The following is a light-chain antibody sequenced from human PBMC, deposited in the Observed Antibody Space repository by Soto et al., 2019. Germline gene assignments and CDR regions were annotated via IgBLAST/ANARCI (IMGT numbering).Light chain of an antibody. J-gene: IGKJ1*01. CDR1: HSVSSSY. Sequence: EIVLTQSPGTLSLSPGERATLSCRASHSVSSSYLAWYQQKPGQAPRLLIYGASTRATGIPDRFSGSGSGTDFTLTISRLEPEDSAVYYCQQYAGSPRTFGQGTKVEIK. V-gene: IGKV3-20*01. CDR3: QQYAGSPRT. CDR2: GAS.